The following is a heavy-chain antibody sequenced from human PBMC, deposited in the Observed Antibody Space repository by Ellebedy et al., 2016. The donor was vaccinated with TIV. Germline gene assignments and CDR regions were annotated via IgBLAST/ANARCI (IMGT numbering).Heavy chain of an antibody. D-gene: IGHD6-13*01. CDR3: ARHRSTRQPYDY. J-gene: IGHJ4*02. CDR1: GGSISSGGYY. Sequence: MPSETLSLTCTVSGGSISSGGYYWSWIRQPPGKGLEWIGYIYYSGSTNYNPSLKSRVTISVDTSKNQFSLKLSSVTAADTAVYYCARHRSTRQPYDYWGQGTLVTVSS. V-gene: IGHV4-61*08. CDR2: IYYSGST.